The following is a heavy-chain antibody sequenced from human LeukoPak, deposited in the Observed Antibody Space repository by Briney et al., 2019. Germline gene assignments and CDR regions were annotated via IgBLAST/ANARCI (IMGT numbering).Heavy chain of an antibody. CDR2: IYRNGDT. V-gene: IGHV4-59*01. J-gene: IGHJ4*02. CDR3: ARYYCRSTSCLHFDY. Sequence: PSETLSLTCTVSGASISSYSWSWIRQAPGKGLEWIGYIYRNGDTRYNPSLKSRVTISLDTSENQLSLRLSSVTAADTAVYYCARYYCRSTSCLHFDYWGQGTLVTVSS. D-gene: IGHD2-2*01. CDR1: GASISSYS.